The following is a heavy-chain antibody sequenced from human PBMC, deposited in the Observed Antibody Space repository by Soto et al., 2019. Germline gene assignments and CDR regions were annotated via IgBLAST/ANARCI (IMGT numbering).Heavy chain of an antibody. J-gene: IGHJ4*02. CDR3: ARDLGGRDDY. CDR2: TSGSGGST. Sequence: VQLLESGGGFVEPGWSLRLSCAASGFTFSNYPMTWVRQAPGKGLEWVSSTSGSGGSTYYADSVKGRFTISRDNSKNTLYLQMSSLRVEDTAVYYCARDLGGRDDYWGQGTLVTVSS. V-gene: IGHV3-23*01. CDR1: GFTFSNYP. D-gene: IGHD3-16*01.